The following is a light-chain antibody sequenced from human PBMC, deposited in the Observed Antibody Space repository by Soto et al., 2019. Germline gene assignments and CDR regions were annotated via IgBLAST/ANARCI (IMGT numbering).Light chain of an antibody. CDR3: SSYAGNNNMV. CDR2: EVT. V-gene: IGLV2-8*01. CDR1: SSDVGNYNF. Sequence: QSVLTQPPSASGSAGQSVTISCTGTSSDVGNYNFVSWYRQHPGKAPKLIIYEVTKRPSGVPDRFSGSKSGNTASLTVSGLQAEDEADYYCSSYAGNNNMVFGGGTKLTVL. J-gene: IGLJ2*01.